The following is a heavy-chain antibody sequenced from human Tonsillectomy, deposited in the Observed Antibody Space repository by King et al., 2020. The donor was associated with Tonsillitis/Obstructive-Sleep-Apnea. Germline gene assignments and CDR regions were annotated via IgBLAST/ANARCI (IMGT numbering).Heavy chain of an antibody. CDR3: AKGTVLRFLEWLSYFDD. J-gene: IGHJ4*02. CDR2: ISGSGGST. D-gene: IGHD3-3*01. CDR1: GFTFSSYA. Sequence: VQLVESGGGLVQPGGSLRLSCAASGFTFSSYAMSWVRQAPGKGLEWVSAISGSGGSTYYADSVKGRFTISRENSKNTLYLQMNSLRAEDTAVYYCAKGTVLRFLEWLSYFDDWGQGTLVTVSS. V-gene: IGHV3-23*04.